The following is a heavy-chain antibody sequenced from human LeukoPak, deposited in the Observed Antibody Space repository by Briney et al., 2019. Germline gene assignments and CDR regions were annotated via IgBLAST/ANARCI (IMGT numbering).Heavy chain of an antibody. CDR1: GYTFTSYG. CDR2: IIPIFGTA. J-gene: IGHJ4*02. CDR3: ARTVLRFLEWLPLYFDY. Sequence: SVKVSCKASGYTFTSYGISWVRQAPGQGLEWMGGIIPIFGTANYAQKFQGRVTITADESTSTAYMELSSLRSEDTAVYYCARTVLRFLEWLPLYFDYWGQGTLVTVSS. D-gene: IGHD3-3*01. V-gene: IGHV1-69*13.